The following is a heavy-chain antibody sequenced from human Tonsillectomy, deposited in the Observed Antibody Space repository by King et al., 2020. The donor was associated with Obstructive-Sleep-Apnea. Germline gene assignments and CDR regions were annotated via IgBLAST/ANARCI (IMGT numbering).Heavy chain of an antibody. V-gene: IGHV3-9*01. CDR3: AKDLEYSSGWYAE. CDR2: ISWNSGSI. CDR1: GFTFDDYA. D-gene: IGHD6-19*01. Sequence: VQLVESGGGLVQPGRSLRLSCAASGFTFDDYAMHWVRQAPWKGLEWVSGISWNSGSIGYADSVKGRFTISRDNAKNSLYLQMNSLRAEDTALYYCAKDLEYSSGWYAEWGQGTLVTVSS. J-gene: IGHJ4*02.